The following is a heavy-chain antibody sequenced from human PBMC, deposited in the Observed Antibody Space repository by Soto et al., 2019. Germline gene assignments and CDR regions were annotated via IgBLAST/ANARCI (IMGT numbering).Heavy chain of an antibody. Sequence: LETLSLTCAVYGGSFSGYYWSWIRQPPGKGLEWIGEINHSGSTNYNPSLKSRVTISVDTSKNQFSLKLSSVTAADTAVYYCARGAAAMAKRYYGMHVWGQGTTVTVSS. D-gene: IGHD5-18*01. CDR1: GGSFSGYY. CDR3: ARGAAAMAKRYYGMHV. J-gene: IGHJ6*02. V-gene: IGHV4-34*01. CDR2: INHSGST.